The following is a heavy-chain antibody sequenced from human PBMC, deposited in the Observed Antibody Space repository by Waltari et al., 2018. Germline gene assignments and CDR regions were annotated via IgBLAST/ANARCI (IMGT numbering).Heavy chain of an antibody. Sequence: EVQLVESGGGLVKPGGSLTLSCAASGFTFSTYSMNWVSQAPGKGLGWVSSISGSSGYKDYADAVKGRFTISRDNAKNSLYLQMNSLRAEDTAVYYCARVGRDYGHRGDFDYWGQGTLVTVSS. CDR3: ARVGRDYGHRGDFDY. CDR1: GFTFSTYS. CDR2: ISGSSGYK. J-gene: IGHJ4*02. D-gene: IGHD4-17*01. V-gene: IGHV3-21*01.